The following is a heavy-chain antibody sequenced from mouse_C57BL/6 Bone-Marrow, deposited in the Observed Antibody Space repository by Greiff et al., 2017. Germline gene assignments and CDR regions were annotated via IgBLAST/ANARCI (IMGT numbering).Heavy chain of an antibody. J-gene: IGHJ2*01. Sequence: VKLQQPGAELVKPGASVKLSCKASGYTFTSYWMHWVKQRPGQGLEWIGMIHPNSGSTNYNEKFKSKATLTVDKSSSTAYMQLSSLTSADSAVYYCARDWRRLGPYYFDYWGQGTTLTVSS. V-gene: IGHV1-64*01. CDR3: ARDWRRLGPYYFDY. CDR2: IHPNSGST. CDR1: GYTFTSYW. D-gene: IGHD4-1*01.